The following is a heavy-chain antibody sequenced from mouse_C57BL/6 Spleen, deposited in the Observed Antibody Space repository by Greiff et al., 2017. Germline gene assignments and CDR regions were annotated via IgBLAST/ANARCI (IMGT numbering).Heavy chain of an antibody. CDR1: GYTFTSYW. J-gene: IGHJ2*01. Sequence: QVQLQQPGAELVKPGASVKMSCKASGYTFTSYWITWVKQRPGQGLEWIGDIYPGSGSTNYDENFKGTATLTVDTSSSTAYMQLSSLTSEDSAVYYCAREIGSSLFDYWGQGTTLTVSS. D-gene: IGHD1-1*01. CDR2: IYPGSGST. CDR3: AREIGSSLFDY. V-gene: IGHV1-55*01.